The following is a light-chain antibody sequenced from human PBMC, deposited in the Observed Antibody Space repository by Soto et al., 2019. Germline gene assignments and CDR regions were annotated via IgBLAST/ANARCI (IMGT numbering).Light chain of an antibody. CDR1: QRVSSH. CDR3: HQYKNWPWT. J-gene: IGKJ1*01. CDR2: AAS. Sequence: ETVMTQSPVTLSVSPGATATLSCRASQRVSSHLAWYQQKPAQPPRLLLYAASPRATGIPVRFSGSGSETEFTLTIRSLQSEDFALYYCHQYKNWPWTFGQGTKVDIK. V-gene: IGKV3-15*01.